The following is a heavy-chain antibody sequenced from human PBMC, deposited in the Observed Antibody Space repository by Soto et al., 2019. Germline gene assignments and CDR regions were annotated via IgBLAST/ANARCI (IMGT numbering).Heavy chain of an antibody. CDR3: AREWSIAARPHFDY. V-gene: IGHV1-18*01. CDR2: ISAYNGNT. Sequence: GASVKVSCKASGYTFTSYGISWVRQAPGQGLEWMGWISAYNGNTNYAQKLQGRVTMTTDTSTSTAYMELRSLRSDDTAVYYCAREWSIAARPHFDYWGQGTLVTVSS. CDR1: GYTFTSYG. D-gene: IGHD6-6*01. J-gene: IGHJ4*02.